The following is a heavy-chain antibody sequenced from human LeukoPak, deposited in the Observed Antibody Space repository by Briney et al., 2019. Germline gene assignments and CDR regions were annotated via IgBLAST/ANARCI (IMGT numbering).Heavy chain of an antibody. CDR2: ISSSGSTI. J-gene: IGHJ4*02. D-gene: IGHD3-10*01. CDR1: GFTFSDYY. V-gene: IGHV3-11*01. CDR3: ARDGYYGSGSYYRGIFDY. Sequence: GGSLRLSCAASGFTFSDYYMSWIRQAPGKGLEWVSYISSSGSTIYYADSVKGRFTISRDNAKNSLYLQMNSLRAEDTALYYCARDGYYGSGSYYRGIFDYWGQGTLVTVSS.